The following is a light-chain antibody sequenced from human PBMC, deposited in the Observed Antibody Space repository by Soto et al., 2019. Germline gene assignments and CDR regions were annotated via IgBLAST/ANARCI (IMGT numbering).Light chain of an antibody. V-gene: IGKV1-8*01. J-gene: IGKJ4*01. CDR3: QQYYGYPLT. CDR2: GTS. Sequence: AIRMTQSPSSLSASTGDRVTITCRASQGINSYLAWYQQKPGKAPKLLIYGTSTLQSGVPSRFSGSGSGTEFTLSISCLQSEDSATYYCQQYYGYPLTFGGGTKVEIK. CDR1: QGINSY.